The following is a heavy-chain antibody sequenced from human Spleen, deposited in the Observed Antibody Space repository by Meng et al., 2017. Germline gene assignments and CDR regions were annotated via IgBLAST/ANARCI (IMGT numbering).Heavy chain of an antibody. J-gene: IGHJ4*02. V-gene: IGHV4-30-4*08. CDR1: GGSISISDYC. CDR3: ASVVPTAKSYYFDY. CDR2: IYYSGST. D-gene: IGHD2-2*01. Sequence: QLQLQESGPGLLKPSETLSLTCTVSGGSISISDYCWGWIRQPPGKGLEWIAYIYYSGSTYYNPSLKSRVTISVDTSKNQFSLKLSSVTAADTAVYYCASVVPTAKSYYFDYWGQGTLVTVSS.